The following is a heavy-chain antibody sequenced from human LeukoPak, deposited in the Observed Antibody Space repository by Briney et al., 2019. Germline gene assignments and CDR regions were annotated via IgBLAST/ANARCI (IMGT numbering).Heavy chain of an antibody. D-gene: IGHD5-12*01. J-gene: IGHJ4*02. CDR3: TRDCNARATKEDRYDY. CDR1: GFTFSGYW. V-gene: IGHV3-7*01. CDR2: IREDGNER. Sequence: GGCLRLSCAVSGFTFSGYWMTWVRQAPGKGLEWVANIREDGNERNYVDSVKGRFIISRDNSRNSLYLQMNSLRPEDAAAYYCTRDCNARATKEDRYDYWGQGTLVTVSS.